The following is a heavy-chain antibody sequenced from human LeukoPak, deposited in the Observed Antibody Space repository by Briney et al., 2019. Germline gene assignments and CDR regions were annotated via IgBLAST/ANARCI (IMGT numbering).Heavy chain of an antibody. D-gene: IGHD4-17*01. V-gene: IGHV3-21*01. J-gene: IGHJ3*02. CDR3: ARAVYGFDAFDI. CDR2: ISSSSSYI. Sequence: GGSLRLSCAASGFTFSSYSMNWVRQAPGKGLEWVSSISSSSSYIYYADSVKGRFTISRDNAKNSLYLQMNSLRAEHTAVYYCARAVYGFDAFDIWAKGQWSPSLQ. CDR1: GFTFSSYS.